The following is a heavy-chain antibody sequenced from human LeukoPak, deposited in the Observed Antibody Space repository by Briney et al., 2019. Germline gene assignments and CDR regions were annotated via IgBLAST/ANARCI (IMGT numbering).Heavy chain of an antibody. J-gene: IGHJ4*02. D-gene: IGHD6-13*01. CDR1: GYNFDKFG. CDR2: INTHNGNT. Sequence: ASVKVSCKASGYNFDKFGIAWVRQAPGQGLEWMGWINTHNGNTKYAQQYQGRVTMTIDTSTSTVYMELRSLRSDDTAVYFCARDTPQHLKRYDYWGQGTQVTVSS. CDR3: ARDTPQHLKRYDY. V-gene: IGHV1-18*01.